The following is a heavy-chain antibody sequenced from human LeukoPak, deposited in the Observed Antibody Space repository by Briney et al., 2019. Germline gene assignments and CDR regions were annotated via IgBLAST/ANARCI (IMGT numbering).Heavy chain of an antibody. CDR1: GGSISPFY. CDR2: INNSGST. V-gene: IGHV4-4*07. J-gene: IGHJ5*02. Sequence: SETLSLTCTVSGGSISPFYWTWIRQPAGKALEWIGRINNSGSTNYNPSLRSRVSMSVDRSKNQFSVTLSSVTAADTAVYFCAREGGDPRWLDPWGQGTLVTISS. CDR3: AREGGDPRWLDP. D-gene: IGHD6-25*01.